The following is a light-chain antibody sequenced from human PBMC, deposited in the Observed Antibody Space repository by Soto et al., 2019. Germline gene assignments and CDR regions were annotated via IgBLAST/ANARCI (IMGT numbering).Light chain of an antibody. Sequence: QSVLTQSPSASGTPGERVTISCSGSSSSFASGSVNWYQQLPGTAPRLLIYTNDQRPSGVPDRFSGSKSRTSASLAISGLQSDDEGDYYCAAWDDSLNGVLFGGGTKLTVL. CDR1: SSSFASGS. CDR2: TND. J-gene: IGLJ2*01. V-gene: IGLV1-44*01. CDR3: AAWDDSLNGVL.